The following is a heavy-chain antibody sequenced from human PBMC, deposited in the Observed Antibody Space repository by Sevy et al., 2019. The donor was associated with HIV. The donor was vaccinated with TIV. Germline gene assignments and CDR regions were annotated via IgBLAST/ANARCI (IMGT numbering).Heavy chain of an antibody. J-gene: IGHJ5*02. CDR2: DSTTGST. V-gene: IGHV4-4*07. Sequence: SETPSLTCTVSSASLSADYWSWIRQPAGKGLEWMGRDSTTGSTNYNPSLKSRVSMSLDTSKNHFSLNLRSVTAADTAIYYCARDDLEVGGGSNWFETWGQGVLVTVSS. CDR1: SASLSADY. CDR3: ARDDLEVGGGSNWFET. D-gene: IGHD3-16*01.